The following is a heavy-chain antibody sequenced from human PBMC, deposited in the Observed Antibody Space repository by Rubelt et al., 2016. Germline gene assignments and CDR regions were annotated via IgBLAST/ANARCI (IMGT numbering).Heavy chain of an antibody. D-gene: IGHD3-22*01. V-gene: IGHV4-31*03. CDR3: AIDQSYYYDSSGTYDY. Sequence: QVQLQEWGPGLVKPSQTLSLTCSVSGRSLSSGGYYWNWIRQHPGKGLEWIGSISYTGSTYYSPSRNSRVSLSGETCKNQFSLKLSSVTAADTAVYYCAIDQSYYYDSSGTYDYWGQGTLVSVSS. J-gene: IGHJ4*02. CDR2: ISYTGST. CDR1: GRSLSSGGYY.